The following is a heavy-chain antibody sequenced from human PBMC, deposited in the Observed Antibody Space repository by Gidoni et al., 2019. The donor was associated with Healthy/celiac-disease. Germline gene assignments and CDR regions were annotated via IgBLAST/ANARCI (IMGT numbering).Heavy chain of an antibody. CDR2: IYYSGST. CDR3: ARHESRVLRYFDWLAGAFDI. Sequence: QVQLQESGPGLVKPSETLSLTCTVSGGSISSYYWRWIRQPPGKGLEWIGYIYYSGSTNYNPSLKSRVTISVDTSKNQFSRKLSSVTAADTAVYYCARHESRVLRYFDWLAGAFDIWGQGTMVTVSS. D-gene: IGHD3-9*01. CDR1: GGSISSYY. V-gene: IGHV4-59*08. J-gene: IGHJ3*02.